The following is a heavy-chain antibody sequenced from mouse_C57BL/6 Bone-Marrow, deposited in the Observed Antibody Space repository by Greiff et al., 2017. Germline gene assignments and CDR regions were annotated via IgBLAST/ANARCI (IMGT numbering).Heavy chain of an antibody. CDR3: ARSDGYLYDFDY. J-gene: IGHJ2*01. D-gene: IGHD2-3*01. CDR2: IWNGGGT. CDR1: GFSLTSYA. Sequence: VQVVESGPGLVAPAQSLSITCAVSGFSLTSYAISWVRQPPGKGLEWLGVIWNGGGTNYNSALKSRLSISKDTSKSQVFFKMNSLHTDDTARYYCARSDGYLYDFDYWGQGTTLTGSS. V-gene: IGHV2-9-1*01.